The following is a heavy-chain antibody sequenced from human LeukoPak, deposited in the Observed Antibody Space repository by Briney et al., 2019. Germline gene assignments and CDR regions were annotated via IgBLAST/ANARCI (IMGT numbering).Heavy chain of an antibody. J-gene: IGHJ6*03. CDR2: IIPIFGTA. D-gene: IGHD6-13*01. CDR3: ARVVGLTGYSSTWYSGYYYYMDV. CDR1: GGTFSSYA. V-gene: IGHV1-69*06. Sequence: ASVKVPCKASGGTFSSYAISWVRQAPGQGLEWMGGIIPIFGTANYAQKFQDRVTITADKSTSTAYMELSSLRSEDTAVYYCARVVGLTGYSSTWYSGYYYYMDVWGKGTTVTVSS.